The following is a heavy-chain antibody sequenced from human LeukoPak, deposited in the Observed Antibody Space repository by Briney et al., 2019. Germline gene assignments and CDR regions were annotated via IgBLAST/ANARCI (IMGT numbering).Heavy chain of an antibody. J-gene: IGHJ3*02. CDR2: IYYTGST. CDR3: ARDSSHDAFDI. CDR1: GGSISSYY. D-gene: IGHD2/OR15-2a*01. V-gene: IGHV4-59*01. Sequence: SETLSLTCTVSGGSISSYYWSWIRQPPGKGLEWIGYIYYTGSTNYNPSLKSRVTISVDTSKNQFSLKLSSVTAADTAVYYCARDSSHDAFDIWGQGTMVTVSS.